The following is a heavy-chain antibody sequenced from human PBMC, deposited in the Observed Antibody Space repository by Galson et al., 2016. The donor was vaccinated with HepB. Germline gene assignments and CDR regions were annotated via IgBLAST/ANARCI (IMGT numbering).Heavy chain of an antibody. CDR2: VSSSGSP. CDR1: GASISSYY. J-gene: IGHJ4*02. D-gene: IGHD3-22*01. Sequence: ETLSLTCTVSGASISSYYWSWIRQPPGKGLEWIAYVSSSGSPNYNPSLKSRVSISLDTSKNQFSLKLSSVTAADTAVYFCARDNFDRGLDYWGQGTLVSVSS. V-gene: IGHV4-59*01. CDR3: ARDNFDRGLDY.